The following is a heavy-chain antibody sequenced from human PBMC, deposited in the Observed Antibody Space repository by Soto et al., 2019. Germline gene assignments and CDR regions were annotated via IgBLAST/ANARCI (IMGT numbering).Heavy chain of an antibody. D-gene: IGHD3-22*01. CDR1: GFTVSSNY. Sequence: EVQLVESGGGLVQPGGSLRLSCAASGFTVSSNYMSWVRQAPGKGLEWVSVIYSGGTTYYADSVKGRFTISRDNSKXTLYLQMNGLRAEDTAVYYCARNGDSSDYRGWFDPWGQGTLVTVSS. J-gene: IGHJ5*02. CDR3: ARNGDSSDYRGWFDP. V-gene: IGHV3-66*01. CDR2: IYSGGTT.